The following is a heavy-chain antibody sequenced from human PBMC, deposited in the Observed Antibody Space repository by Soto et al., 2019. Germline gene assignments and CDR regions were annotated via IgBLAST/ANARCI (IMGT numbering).Heavy chain of an antibody. V-gene: IGHV1-2*04. CDR1: GYTFTGYY. CDR2: INPNSGGT. D-gene: IGHD7-27*01. CDR3: ATSNRGARGDPNYDGMDV. Sequence: QVQLVQSGAEVKKPGASVKVSCKASGYTFTGYYMHWVRQAPGQGLEWMGWINPNSGGTNYAQKFQGWVTMTRDTSISTAYMELSRLRSDDTAVYYCATSNRGARGDPNYDGMDVWGQGTTVTVSS. J-gene: IGHJ6*02.